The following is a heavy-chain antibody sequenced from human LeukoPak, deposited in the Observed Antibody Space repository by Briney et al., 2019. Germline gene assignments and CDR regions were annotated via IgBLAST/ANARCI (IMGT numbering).Heavy chain of an antibody. Sequence: PGGSLTLSCAVSGFTFSSYAMNWVRQAPGKGLEWVSVISGSGGNTYYADSVKGRFTISRDNSKNTLYLQMNSLRAEDTAVYYCARRMFSSGAFDIWGQGTMVTVSS. V-gene: IGHV3-23*01. D-gene: IGHD6-6*01. J-gene: IGHJ3*02. CDR3: ARRMFSSGAFDI. CDR2: ISGSGGNT. CDR1: GFTFSSYA.